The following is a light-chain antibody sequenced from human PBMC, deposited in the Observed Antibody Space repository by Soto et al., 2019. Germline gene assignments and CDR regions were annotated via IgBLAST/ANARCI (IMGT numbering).Light chain of an antibody. J-gene: IGLJ2*01. Sequence: QSALTQPASVSGSPGLSINVSCTGTSNDVGAYKYVSWYQQYSGKAPKLMIYDVSNRPSGVSSRFSGSKSGNTASLTISGLQAEDEADYYCSSYTSSNTLTFGGGTKLTVL. CDR3: SSYTSSNTLT. CDR1: SNDVGAYKY. CDR2: DVS. V-gene: IGLV2-14*03.